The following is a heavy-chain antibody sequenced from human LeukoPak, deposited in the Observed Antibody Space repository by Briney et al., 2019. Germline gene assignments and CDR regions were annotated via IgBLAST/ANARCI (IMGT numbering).Heavy chain of an antibody. CDR3: ARDGRDYGDYGDY. CDR1: GFTFSRYA. Sequence: GGSLRLSCSASGFTFSRYAMHWVRQAPGKGLEWVSVIYSGGSTYYADSVKGRFTISRDNSKNTLYLQMNSLRAEDTAVYYCARDGRDYGDYGDYWGQGTLVTVSS. CDR2: IYSGGST. J-gene: IGHJ4*02. V-gene: IGHV3-53*01. D-gene: IGHD4-17*01.